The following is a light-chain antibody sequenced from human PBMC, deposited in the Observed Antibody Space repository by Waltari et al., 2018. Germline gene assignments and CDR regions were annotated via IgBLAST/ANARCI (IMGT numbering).Light chain of an antibody. Sequence: DIEMTQTPLSLPITPGEPASISCRSSQSLLHRNRNTYLHWYLQTSCQSPQLLIFGVANRTAGGPDGLSGSGSGTDFTMKISKGEAEDVGVDYCGQGRAFPPTLGQGTKMEIK. J-gene: IGKJ1*01. V-gene: IGKV2-40*01. CDR3: GQGRAFPPT. CDR1: QSLLHRNRNTY. CDR2: GVA.